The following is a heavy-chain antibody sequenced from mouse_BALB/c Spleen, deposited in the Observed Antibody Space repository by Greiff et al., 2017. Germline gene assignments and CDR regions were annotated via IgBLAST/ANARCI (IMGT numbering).Heavy chain of an antibody. CDR3: ARVNSRYYYYFDD. D-gene: IGHD1-1*01. V-gene: IGHV7-3*02. CDR2: IRNKANGYTT. J-gene: IGHJ2*01. CDR1: GFTFTVYY. Sequence: EVKLVESGGGLVQPGGSLRLSCATSGFTFTVYYMSWVRQPPGKALEWLGFIRNKANGYTTEYSASVKGRFTISRDNSQSILYLQMNTLRAEDSATYYCARVNSRYYYYFDDWGQGTTLTVSS.